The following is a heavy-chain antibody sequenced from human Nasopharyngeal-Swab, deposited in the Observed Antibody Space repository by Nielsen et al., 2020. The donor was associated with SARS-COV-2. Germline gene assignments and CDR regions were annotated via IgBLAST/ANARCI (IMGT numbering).Heavy chain of an antibody. V-gene: IGHV4-30-2*01. J-gene: IGHJ4*02. CDR3: ARSKKQQLTLVDY. D-gene: IGHD6-13*01. Sequence: SETLSLTCAVSGGSISSGGYSWSWIRQPPGKGLEGSGYIYHSGSTYYNPSLKSRVTISVDRSKNQFSLKLSSVTAADTAVYYCARSKKQQLTLVDYWGQGTLVTVSS. CDR1: GGSISSGGYS. CDR2: IYHSGST.